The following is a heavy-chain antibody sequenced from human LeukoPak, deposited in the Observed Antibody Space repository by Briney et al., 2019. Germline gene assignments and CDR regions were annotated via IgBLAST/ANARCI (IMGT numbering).Heavy chain of an antibody. CDR2: IYSGGST. Sequence: TGGSLRLSCAASGFTVSSNYMSWVRQAPGKGLEWVSVIYSGGSTYYADSVKGRFTISRDNAKNSLYLQMNSLRAEDMALYYCAKDTAAAGTFFDYWGQGTLVTVSS. J-gene: IGHJ4*02. V-gene: IGHV3-53*05. CDR1: GFTVSSNY. CDR3: AKDTAAAGTFFDY. D-gene: IGHD6-13*01.